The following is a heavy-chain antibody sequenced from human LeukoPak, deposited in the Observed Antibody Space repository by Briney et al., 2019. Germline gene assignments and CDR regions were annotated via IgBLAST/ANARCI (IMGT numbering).Heavy chain of an antibody. CDR3: ARSTDPGSGSYGTYAFDI. V-gene: IGHV1-69*13. D-gene: IGHD1-26*01. CDR1: GGTFSSYA. J-gene: IGHJ3*02. CDR2: IIPIFGTA. Sequence: ASVKVSCKASGGTFSSYAISWVRQAPGQGLEWMGGIIPIFGTANYAQKFQGRVTITADESTSTAYMELSSLRSEDTAVYYCARSTDPGSGSYGTYAFDIWGQGTMVTVSS.